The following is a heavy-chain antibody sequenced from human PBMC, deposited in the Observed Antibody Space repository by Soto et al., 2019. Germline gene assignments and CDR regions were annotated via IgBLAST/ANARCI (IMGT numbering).Heavy chain of an antibody. CDR3: ARDPNYYDSSGDY. Sequence: GGSLRLSCAASGFTFSSYSMNWVRQAPGKGLEWVSSISSSSSYIYYADSVKGRFTISRDNAKNSLYLQMNSLRAEDTAVYYCARDPNYYDSSGDYWGQGTLVTVSS. CDR1: GFTFSSYS. D-gene: IGHD3-22*01. J-gene: IGHJ4*02. CDR2: ISSSSSYI. V-gene: IGHV3-21*01.